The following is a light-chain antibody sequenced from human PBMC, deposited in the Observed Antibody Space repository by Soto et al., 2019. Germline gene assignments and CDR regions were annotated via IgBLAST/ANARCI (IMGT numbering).Light chain of an antibody. Sequence: EIVLTQSPGTLSVSPGERATLSCRASQNVSSKLAWYQQKPCQAPRLLFYGASTGATGIPARFSGSGSETEFTLSISSLQSEDFAVYYCQQYNNWPGTFGQGTKVDIK. CDR2: GAS. CDR1: QNVSSK. J-gene: IGKJ1*01. V-gene: IGKV3-15*01. CDR3: QQYNNWPGT.